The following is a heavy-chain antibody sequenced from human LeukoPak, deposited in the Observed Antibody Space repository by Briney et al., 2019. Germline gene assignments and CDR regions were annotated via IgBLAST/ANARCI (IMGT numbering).Heavy chain of an antibody. CDR2: INPNSGGT. V-gene: IGHV1-2*02. CDR3: ARAYYYDSSGPYEPDY. J-gene: IGHJ4*02. D-gene: IGHD3-22*01. CDR1: GYTFTGYY. Sequence: RASVTVSCKASGYTFTGYYMHWVRQAPGQGLEWMGWINPNSGGTNYAQKFQGRVTMTRDTSISTAYMELSRLRSDDTAVYYCARAYYYDSSGPYEPDYWGQGTLVTVSS.